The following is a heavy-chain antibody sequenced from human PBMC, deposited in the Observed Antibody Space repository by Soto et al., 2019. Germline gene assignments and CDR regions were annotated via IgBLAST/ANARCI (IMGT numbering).Heavy chain of an antibody. Sequence: DVQLLESGGGLVQPGGSLRLSCAASGFTFGNYGINWVRQAPGKGLEWVSGISGGGGSTYYADSVKGRFTVSRDASKNSIFLEMNTLRSEDMGVSYCAKGSITLGPVHRPYDDFDVWGQGTLVTVSS. J-gene: IGHJ3*01. D-gene: IGHD3-10*01. CDR3: AKGSITLGPVHRPYDDFDV. V-gene: IGHV3-23*01. CDR1: GFTFGNYG. CDR2: ISGGGGST.